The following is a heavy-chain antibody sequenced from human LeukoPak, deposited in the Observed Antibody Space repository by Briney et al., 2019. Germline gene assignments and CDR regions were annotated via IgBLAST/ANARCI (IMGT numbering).Heavy chain of an antibody. CDR2: IYYSGST. CDR3: AKDRLLNCRGDCYIFDY. CDR1: GGSISSSSYY. D-gene: IGHD2-21*02. V-gene: IGHV4-39*07. Sequence: SETLSLTCTVSGGSISSSSYYWGWIRQPPGEGLEWIGSIYYSGSTYYKSSLKSRVTISVDTSKNQFSLKLSSVTAADTAVYYCAKDRLLNCRGDCYIFDYWGQGTVVTVSS. J-gene: IGHJ4*02.